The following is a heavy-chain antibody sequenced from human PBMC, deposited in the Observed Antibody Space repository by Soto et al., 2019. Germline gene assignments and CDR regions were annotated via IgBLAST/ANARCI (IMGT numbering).Heavy chain of an antibody. J-gene: IGHJ4*02. CDR3: AKDWGDIVVVPAAYRGGLFDY. CDR2: ISGSGGST. CDR1: GFTFSSYA. D-gene: IGHD2-2*01. V-gene: IGHV3-23*01. Sequence: EVQLLESGGGLVQPGGSLRLSCAASGFTFSSYAMSWVRQAPGKGLEWVSAISGSGGSTYYADSVKGRFTISRDNSMNTLYLQMNSLRAEDTAVYYCAKDWGDIVVVPAAYRGGLFDYWGQGTLVTVSS.